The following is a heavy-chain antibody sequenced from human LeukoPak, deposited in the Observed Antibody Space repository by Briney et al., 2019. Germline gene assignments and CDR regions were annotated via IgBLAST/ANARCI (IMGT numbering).Heavy chain of an antibody. CDR1: GFAFSSYD. J-gene: IGHJ4*02. V-gene: IGHV3-13*01. CDR3: ARAASYNYNNRPYLFDS. Sequence: PGGSLRLSCAASGFAFSSYDMHWVRQASGKGLEWVSGIGAFGDTYYGVAVRGRFTISRDKAKSSLYLQMNSLGAGDTAVYFCARAASYNYNNRPYLFDSWGQGTLVAVSS. D-gene: IGHD3-10*01. CDR2: IGAFGDT.